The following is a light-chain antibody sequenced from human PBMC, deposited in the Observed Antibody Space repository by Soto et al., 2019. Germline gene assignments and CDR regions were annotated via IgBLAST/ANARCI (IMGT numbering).Light chain of an antibody. CDR2: EGS. CDR3: CSYAGSSTYA. V-gene: IGLV2-23*01. J-gene: IGLJ1*01. Sequence: QSALTQPASVSGSPGQSITISCTGTSSDVGSYNVVSWYQQHPGKAPKLMIYEGSKRPSGVSNRFSGSKSGNTASLTISGLQAEDEAEYYCCSYAGSSTYAFGTGTKVTVL. CDR1: SSDVGSYNV.